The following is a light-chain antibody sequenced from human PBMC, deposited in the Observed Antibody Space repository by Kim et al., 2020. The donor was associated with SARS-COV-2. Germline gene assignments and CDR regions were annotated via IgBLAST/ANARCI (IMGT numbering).Light chain of an antibody. CDR3: QKYDSAPLT. J-gene: IGKJ1*01. CDR2: AAS. CDR1: QDIANY. Sequence: DIQMTQSPSSLSASVGDGVTITCRASQDIANYLAWYQQKPGKVPKLLVYAASALKSGVPSRFSGRRSGTDFTLTISNLQPEDVATYYCQKYDSAPLTFGQGTKVDIK. V-gene: IGKV1-27*01.